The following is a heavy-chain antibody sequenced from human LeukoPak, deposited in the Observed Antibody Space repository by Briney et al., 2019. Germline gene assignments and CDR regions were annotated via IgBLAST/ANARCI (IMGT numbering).Heavy chain of an antibody. CDR2: ISYDGSNK. CDR3: ATEVGRTAFEY. CDR1: GFTFSGYP. D-gene: IGHD1-26*01. Sequence: GGSRRLSCAASGFTFSGYPIHWVRQAPGKGLEWVAVISYDGSNKYYADSVKGRFTISRDNSKNTLYLQMNSLRAEDTAVYYCATEVGRTAFEYWGQGTPVTVSS. J-gene: IGHJ4*02. V-gene: IGHV3-30-3*01.